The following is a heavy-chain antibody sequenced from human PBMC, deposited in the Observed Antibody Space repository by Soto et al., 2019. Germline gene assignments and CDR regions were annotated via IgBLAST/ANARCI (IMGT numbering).Heavy chain of an antibody. D-gene: IGHD1-20*01. CDR2: FYYSGST. J-gene: IGHJ4*02. V-gene: IGHV4-59*01. CDR3: ARGPDLITSEAKPFDY. Sequence: PSETLSLTCTVSGGSIISYYWSWIRQPPGKGLEWIGYFYYSGSTNYNPSLMSRVTISVDPSKNQFSLRLSSVTAADTAVYYCARGPDLITSEAKPFDYWGQGALVTVSS. CDR1: GGSIISYY.